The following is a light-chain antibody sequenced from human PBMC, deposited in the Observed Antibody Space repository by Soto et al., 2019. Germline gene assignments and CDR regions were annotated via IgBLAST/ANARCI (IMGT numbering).Light chain of an antibody. Sequence: EIVLTQSPGTLSLSPGERATLSCRASQSITNNYLAWYQQKPGRAHRLLIYGASSRATGIPDRFSGSGSGTDFTLTISRLEHEDFAMYYCQQYHSYWTFGQGTKVE. CDR3: QQYHSYWT. V-gene: IGKV3-20*01. CDR1: QSITNNY. CDR2: GAS. J-gene: IGKJ1*01.